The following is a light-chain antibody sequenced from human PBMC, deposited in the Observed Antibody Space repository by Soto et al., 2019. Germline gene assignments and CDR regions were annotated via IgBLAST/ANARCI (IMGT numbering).Light chain of an antibody. CDR3: QQFTTYPIT. CDR2: TAS. Sequence: DIQLTQSPSFLSASVGDGVTIACRASQDTTTYLAWYQQKPGKAPKLLISTASTLQSGVPSRFSGSGSGTEFTLTISSLQPEDFATYYCQQFTTYPITFGQGTRLDIK. V-gene: IGKV1-9*01. CDR1: QDTTTY. J-gene: IGKJ5*01.